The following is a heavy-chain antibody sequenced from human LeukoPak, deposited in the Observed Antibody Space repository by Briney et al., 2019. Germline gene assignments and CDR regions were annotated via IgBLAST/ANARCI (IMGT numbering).Heavy chain of an antibody. D-gene: IGHD3-9*01. CDR1: GGSISSYY. CDR2: IYYSGST. V-gene: IGHV4-59*01. CDR3: ARAGGYYDILSGYLLNGMDV. J-gene: IGHJ6*02. Sequence: PSETLSLTCTVSGGSISSYYWSWIRQPPGKGLEWIGYIYYSGSTNYNPSLKSRVTISVDTSKNQFSLKLSSVTAADTAVYYCARAGGYYDILSGYLLNGMDVWGQGTTVTVSS.